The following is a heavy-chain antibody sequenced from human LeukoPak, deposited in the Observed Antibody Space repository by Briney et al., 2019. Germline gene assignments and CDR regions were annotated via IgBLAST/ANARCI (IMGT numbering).Heavy chain of an antibody. CDR3: TRLDYYCSSNRCDYNWFDP. Sequence: PGGSLRLSCAASGFTFSSYAMSWVRQAPGKGLEWVSAISGSGGSTYYADSVKGRFTISRDNFKNTLYLQMNSLKTEDTAVYYCTRLDYYCSSNRCDYNWFDPWGQGTLVTVSS. CDR1: GFTFSSYA. D-gene: IGHD2-2*01. CDR2: ISGSGGST. V-gene: IGHV3-23*01. J-gene: IGHJ5*02.